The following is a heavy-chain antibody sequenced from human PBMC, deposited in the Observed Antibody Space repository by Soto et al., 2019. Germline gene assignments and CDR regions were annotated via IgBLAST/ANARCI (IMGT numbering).Heavy chain of an antibody. CDR3: AKDGPERLLGYCSGGSCYPRGPSNWFDP. J-gene: IGHJ5*02. CDR1: GFTFSSYA. V-gene: IGHV3-23*01. Sequence: PGGSLRLSCAASGFTFSSYAMSWVRQAPGKGLEWVSAISGSGGSTYYADSVKGRFTISRDNSKNTLYLQMNSLRAEDTAVYYCAKDGPERLLGYCSGGSCYPRGPSNWFDPWGQGTLVTVSS. CDR2: ISGSGGST. D-gene: IGHD2-15*01.